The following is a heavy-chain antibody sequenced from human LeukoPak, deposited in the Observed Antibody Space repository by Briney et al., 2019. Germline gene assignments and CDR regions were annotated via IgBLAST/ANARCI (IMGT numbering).Heavy chain of an antibody. V-gene: IGHV3-23*01. CDR1: GFTFSSYA. CDR3: AKADTMVRGVYYGMDV. J-gene: IGHJ6*02. D-gene: IGHD3-10*01. CDR2: ISGSGGST. Sequence: PGGSLRLSCAASGFTFSSYAMSWVRQAPGKGLEWVSVISGSGGSTYYADSVKGRLTISRDNSKNTLYLQMNSLRAEDTAVYYCAKADTMVRGVYYGMDVWGQGTTVTVSS.